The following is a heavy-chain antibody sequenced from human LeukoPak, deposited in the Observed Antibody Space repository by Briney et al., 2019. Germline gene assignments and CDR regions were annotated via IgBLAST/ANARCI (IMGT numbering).Heavy chain of an antibody. CDR3: ARDRTYYNSGTYSIDY. D-gene: IGHD3-10*01. V-gene: IGHV3-66*01. CDR2: IYSGGST. Sequence: GGSLRLSCAASGFTVSSNYMSWVRQAPGKGLEWVSVIYSGGSTYYADSVKGRVTISRDNSKNTLYLQMNSLTTEDTAVYYCARDRTYYNSGTYSIDYWGQGTLVTVSS. CDR1: GFTVSSNY. J-gene: IGHJ4*02.